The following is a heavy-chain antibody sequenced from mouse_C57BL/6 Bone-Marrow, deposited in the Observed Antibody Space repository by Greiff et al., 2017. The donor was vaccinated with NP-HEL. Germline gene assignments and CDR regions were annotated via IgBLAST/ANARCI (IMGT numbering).Heavy chain of an antibody. CDR2: IDPSDSYT. J-gene: IGHJ1*03. D-gene: IGHD1-1*01. Sequence: QVQLQQPGAELVMPGASVKLSCKASGYTFTSYWMHWVKQRPGQGLEWIGEIDPSDSYTNYNQKFKGKSTLTVDKSSSTAYMQLSSLTSEDSAVYYCVGIYYGSSYGYFDVWGTGTTATVSS. CDR3: VGIYYGSSYGYFDV. V-gene: IGHV1-69*01. CDR1: GYTFTSYW.